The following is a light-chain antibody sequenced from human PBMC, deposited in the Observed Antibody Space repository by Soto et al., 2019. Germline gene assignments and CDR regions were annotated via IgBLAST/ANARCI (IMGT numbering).Light chain of an antibody. CDR2: DAS. CDR1: QSISSW. V-gene: IGKV1-5*01. J-gene: IGKJ2*01. CDR3: QQYNSYSHT. Sequence: DIQMTQSPSTLSASVGDRVTITCRASQSISSWLAWYQQKQGKAPKLLIYDASSLESGVPSRFSGSGSGTEFTRTINSLQPDDFATYYCQQYNSYSHTFGQGTKLEIK.